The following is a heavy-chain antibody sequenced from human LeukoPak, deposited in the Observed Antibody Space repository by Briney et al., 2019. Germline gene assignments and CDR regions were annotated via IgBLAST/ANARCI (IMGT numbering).Heavy chain of an antibody. J-gene: IGHJ6*03. D-gene: IGHD2-2*01. Sequence: SETLSLNCAVYGGSFSGYYWSWIRQPPGKGLEWIGEINHSGSTNYNPSLKSRVTISVDTSKNQFSLKLSSVTAADTAVYYCARGRGYCGSTSCYYSYYYMDVWGKGTTVTVSS. CDR1: GGSFSGYY. CDR2: INHSGST. V-gene: IGHV4-34*01. CDR3: ARGRGYCGSTSCYYSYYYMDV.